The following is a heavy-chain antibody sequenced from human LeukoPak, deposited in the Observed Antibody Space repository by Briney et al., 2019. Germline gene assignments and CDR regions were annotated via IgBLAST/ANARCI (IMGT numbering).Heavy chain of an antibody. CDR2: IYSGGNT. CDR3: ARGTVTAPDY. J-gene: IGHJ4*02. CDR1: GFSVSKTY. D-gene: IGHD2-21*02. Sequence: GGSLRLSCAASGFSVSKTYMSWVRQAPGKGLEWVSIIYSGGNTYYAGSVKGRFTISRDNSKNTLYLQMNRLRPEDTAVYYCARGTVTAPDYWGQGTLVTVSS. V-gene: IGHV3-53*01.